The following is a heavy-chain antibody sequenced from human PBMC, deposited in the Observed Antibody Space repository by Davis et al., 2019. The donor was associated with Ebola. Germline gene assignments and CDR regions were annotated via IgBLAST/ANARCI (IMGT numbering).Heavy chain of an antibody. D-gene: IGHD2-8*02. CDR2: IYPVDSDT. V-gene: IGHV5-51*01. CDR1: GYSFTTYW. CDR3: ASLRRTITGMDDAFDI. J-gene: IGHJ3*02. Sequence: GESLKISCKGSGYSFTTYWIAWVRQMPEKGLEWMGIIYPVDSDTRYSPSFRGQVTISADKSIKTAFLQWSSLKASDTAMYYCASLRRTITGMDDAFDIWGQGTMVTVSS.